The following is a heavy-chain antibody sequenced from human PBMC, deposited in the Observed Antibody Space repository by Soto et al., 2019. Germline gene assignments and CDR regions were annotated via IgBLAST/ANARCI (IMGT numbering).Heavy chain of an antibody. CDR2: INAGNGNT. Sequence: QVQLVQSGAEVKKPGASVKVSCKASGYTFTSYAMHWGRQAPGQRLEWMGWINAGNGNTKYSQKFQGRVTITRDTSASTAYMELSSLRSEDTAVYYCARGPNPYYFDYWGQGTLVTVSS. V-gene: IGHV1-3*01. J-gene: IGHJ4*02. CDR3: ARGPNPYYFDY. CDR1: GYTFTSYA.